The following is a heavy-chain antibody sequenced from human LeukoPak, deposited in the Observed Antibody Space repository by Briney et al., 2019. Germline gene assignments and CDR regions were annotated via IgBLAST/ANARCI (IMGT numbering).Heavy chain of an antibody. D-gene: IGHD5-18*01. J-gene: IGHJ5*02. CDR3: ATEGSYGQGLDP. Sequence: GGSLRLSCAASGFTFSSYEMNWVRQAPGKGLDWMSYISSSGMTKYYADSVEGRFTSSRDNAKKSVYLQIDSLRDEDTAVYYCATEGSYGQGLDPWGQGTLVIVAS. CDR1: GFTFSSYE. V-gene: IGHV3-48*03. CDR2: ISSSGMTK.